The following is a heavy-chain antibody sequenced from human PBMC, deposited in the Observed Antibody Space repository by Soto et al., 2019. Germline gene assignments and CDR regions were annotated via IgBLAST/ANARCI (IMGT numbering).Heavy chain of an antibody. D-gene: IGHD3-22*01. CDR1: GFTFGDYA. CDR3: TSVRITMIVVVITLYYYYYGMDV. J-gene: IGHJ6*02. V-gene: IGHV3-49*04. CDR2: IRSKAYGGTT. Sequence: PGGSLRLSCTASGFTFGDYAMSWVRQAPGKGLEWVGFIRSKAYGGTTEYAASVKGRFTISRDDSKSIAYLQMNSLKTEDTAVYYCTSVRITMIVVVITLYYYYYGMDVWGQGTTVTVS.